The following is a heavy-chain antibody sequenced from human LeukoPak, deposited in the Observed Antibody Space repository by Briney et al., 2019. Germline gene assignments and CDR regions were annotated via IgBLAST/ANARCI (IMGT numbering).Heavy chain of an antibody. J-gene: IGHJ5*02. CDR1: GVSISSYY. Sequence: SETLSLTCTVSGVSISSYYWTWIRQPPGKGLEWIGYIYSSGSTNYSPSLKSRVTISVDTSKNQFSLKLSSVTAADTAVYYCARGNIVVVTANNWFDPWGQGTLVTVSS. CDR3: ARGNIVVVTANNWFDP. D-gene: IGHD2-21*02. CDR2: IYSSGST. V-gene: IGHV4-59*08.